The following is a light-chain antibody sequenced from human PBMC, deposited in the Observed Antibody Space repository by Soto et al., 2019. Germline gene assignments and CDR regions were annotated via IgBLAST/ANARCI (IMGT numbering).Light chain of an antibody. CDR1: QSISTF. CDR2: AAS. J-gene: IGKJ1*01. CDR3: QKSYSDRA. V-gene: IGKV1-39*01. Sequence: DIQMTQSPSSLSASVGDTVTITCRASQSISTFLNWYHQKPGKAPKLLIYAASNLHSGVPSRFSGSGPGTDFTLTISSLQPEDFATYFCQKSYSDRAFGQGTKVDIK.